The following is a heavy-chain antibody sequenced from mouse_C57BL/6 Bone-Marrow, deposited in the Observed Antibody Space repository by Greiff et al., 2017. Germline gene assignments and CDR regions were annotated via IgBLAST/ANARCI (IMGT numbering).Heavy chain of an antibody. V-gene: IGHV5-4*01. Sequence: EVQLQESGGGLVKPGGSLKLSCAASGFTFSSYAMSWVRQTPEKRLEWVATISDGGSYTYYPDNVKGRFTISRDNAKNNLYLQMSHLKSEDTAMYYCARENFDYEYYYAMDYWGQGTSVTVSS. D-gene: IGHD2-4*01. CDR2: ISDGGSYT. CDR3: ARENFDYEYYYAMDY. J-gene: IGHJ4*01. CDR1: GFTFSSYA.